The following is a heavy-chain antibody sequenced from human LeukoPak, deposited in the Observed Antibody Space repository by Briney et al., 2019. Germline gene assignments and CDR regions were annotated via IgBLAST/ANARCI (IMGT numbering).Heavy chain of an antibody. D-gene: IGHD3-10*01. Sequence: GGSLRLSCAASGFTFSSYWMSWVRQAPGKGLEWVANIKQDGSEKYYVDSVKGRFTISRDNAKNSLYLQMNSLRAEDTAVYYCARGSPYYYGSGSYYKARDYYYGMDVWGQGTTVTVSS. CDR2: IKQDGSEK. CDR1: GFTFSSYW. J-gene: IGHJ6*02. V-gene: IGHV3-7*01. CDR3: ARGSPYYYGSGSYYKARDYYYGMDV.